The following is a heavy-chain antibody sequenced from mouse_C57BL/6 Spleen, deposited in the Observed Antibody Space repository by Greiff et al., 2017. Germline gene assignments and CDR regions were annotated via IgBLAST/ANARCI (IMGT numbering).Heavy chain of an antibody. V-gene: IGHV1-15*01. J-gene: IGHJ2*01. D-gene: IGHD2-5*01. CDR3: TRRTYYSKGYFDD. CDR2: IYPETGGT. Sequence: VQLQQSGAELVRPGASVTLSCKASGYTFTDYEMHWVKQTPVHGLEWIGAIYPETGGTAYNQKFKGQAILTADKSSSTAYMELRSLTSEDSAVYYGTRRTYYSKGYFDDWGQGTTLTVSS. CDR1: GYTFTDYE.